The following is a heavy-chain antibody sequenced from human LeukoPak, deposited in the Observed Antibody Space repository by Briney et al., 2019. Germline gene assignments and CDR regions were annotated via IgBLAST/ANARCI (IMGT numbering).Heavy chain of an antibody. Sequence: PSETLSLTCTCSGGTISRHHWSWIRQPPGKGLEWIGYIDYSGSTNYNPSLKSRVTISVDTSKNQFSLKLSTVTAADTAVYYCARFCSWFGDTPIDYWGQGTLVTVSS. CDR1: GGTISRHH. V-gene: IGHV4-59*11. J-gene: IGHJ4*02. CDR3: ARFCSWFGDTPIDY. CDR2: IDYSGST. D-gene: IGHD3-10*01.